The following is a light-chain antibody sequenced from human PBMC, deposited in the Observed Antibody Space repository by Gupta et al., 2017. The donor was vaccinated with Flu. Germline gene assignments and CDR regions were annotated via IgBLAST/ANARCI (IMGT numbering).Light chain of an antibody. J-gene: IGKJ1*01. CDR2: GAS. V-gene: IGKV3-15*01. CDR3: QQFNNWPWT. CDR1: QSVSSK. Sequence: PATLSVSPGERATLSCRASQSVSSKLAWYQQKPGQAPRLLIYGASTRATAIPARFSGSGSGTEFTLTISSLQSEDFASYYCQQFNNWPWTFGQGTKVEIK.